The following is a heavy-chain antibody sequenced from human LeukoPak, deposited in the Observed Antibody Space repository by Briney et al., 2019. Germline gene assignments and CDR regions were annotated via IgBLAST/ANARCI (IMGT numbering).Heavy chain of an antibody. CDR2: INPNSGGT. Sequence: ASVKVSCKASGYTFTGYYMHWVRQAPGQGLEWMGWINPNSGGTNYAQKSQGRVTMTRDTSISTAYMELSRLRSDDTAVYYCARGAGRWSTDTTYSNYWGQGTLVTVSS. CDR1: GYTFTGYY. J-gene: IGHJ4*02. CDR3: ARGAGRWSTDTTYSNY. V-gene: IGHV1-2*02. D-gene: IGHD1-26*01.